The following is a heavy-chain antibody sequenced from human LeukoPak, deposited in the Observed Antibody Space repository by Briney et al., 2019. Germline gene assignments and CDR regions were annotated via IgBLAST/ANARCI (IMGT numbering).Heavy chain of an antibody. CDR1: GYTFTSYY. CDR3: ARVGGITMIVDI. CDR2: INPSGGST. Sequence: GASVKVSCKASGYTFTSYYMHWVRQAPGQGLEWMGIINPSGGSTSYAQKFQGRVTMTRDTSTGTVHMELSSLRSEDTAVYYCARVGGITMIVDIWGQGTMVTVSS. J-gene: IGHJ3*02. D-gene: IGHD3-22*01. V-gene: IGHV1-46*01.